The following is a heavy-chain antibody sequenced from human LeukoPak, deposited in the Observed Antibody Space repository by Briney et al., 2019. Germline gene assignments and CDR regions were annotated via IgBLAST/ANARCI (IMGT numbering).Heavy chain of an antibody. CDR2: IRHSDSNT. CDR1: GFTFSSSD. D-gene: IGHD1-1*01. J-gene: IGHJ6*03. V-gene: IGHV3-23*05. CDR3: AKRGNPTVGHHYLDV. Sequence: GGSLRLPCAASGFTFSSSDMSWVRQAPGSGLEWVSSIRHSDSNTYYADSVMGRFTISRDNSKNTLYLQMNSLSAEDTAVYYCAKRGNPTVGHHYLDVWGKGTTVSVSS.